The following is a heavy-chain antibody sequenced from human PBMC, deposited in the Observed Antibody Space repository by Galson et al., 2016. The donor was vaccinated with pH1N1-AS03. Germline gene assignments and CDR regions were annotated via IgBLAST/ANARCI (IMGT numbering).Heavy chain of an antibody. CDR3: ARPRLNYFDN. Sequence: QSGAEVTKPGESLKISCKGSGYRFTNYWIGWVRQMPGKGLEWMGIIYPGNSDSRYNKSFQGQVTISADTSISTVYLQWGTLQASDTAIYYCARPRLNYFDNWGQGTLVTVSS. D-gene: IGHD3-16*01. J-gene: IGHJ4*02. CDR1: GYRFTNYW. V-gene: IGHV5-51*03. CDR2: IYPGNSDS.